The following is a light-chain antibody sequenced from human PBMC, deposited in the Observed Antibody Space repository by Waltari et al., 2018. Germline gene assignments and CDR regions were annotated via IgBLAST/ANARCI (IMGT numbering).Light chain of an antibody. J-gene: IGLJ3*02. CDR1: SGDIGTYTF. Sequence: QSALTQPASVSGSPGQSITISCTGTSGDIGTYTFVSWYQQEPGRAPKLIVYDVSQRPSGVSNRFSGSKSGNTASLTISGVQAEDEADYYCSSYTTTSSWVFGGGTKLTVL. CDR2: DVS. V-gene: IGLV2-14*01. CDR3: SSYTTTSSWV.